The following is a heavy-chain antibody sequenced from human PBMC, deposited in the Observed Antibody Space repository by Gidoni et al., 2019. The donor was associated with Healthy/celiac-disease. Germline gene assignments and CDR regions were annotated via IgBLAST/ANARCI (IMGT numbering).Heavy chain of an antibody. Sequence: QVQLVQSGAEVKKPGASVKVSCKASGYTFTSYDINWVRQATGQGLEWMGWMNPNSGNTGYAQKFQGRVTMTRNTSISTAYMELSSLRSEDTAVYYCARTAPDSSSWYLRTYYYYGMDVWGQGTTVTVSS. D-gene: IGHD6-13*01. J-gene: IGHJ6*02. CDR1: GYTFTSYD. V-gene: IGHV1-8*01. CDR2: MNPNSGNT. CDR3: ARTAPDSSSWYLRTYYYYGMDV.